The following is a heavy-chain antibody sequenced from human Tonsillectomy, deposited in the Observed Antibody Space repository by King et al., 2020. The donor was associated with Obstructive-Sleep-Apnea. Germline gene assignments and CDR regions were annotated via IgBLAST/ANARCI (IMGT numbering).Heavy chain of an antibody. CDR3: AREVVITLGYFDY. J-gene: IGHJ4*02. Sequence: QLVQSGAEVKKPGSSVKVSCKASGGTFSTYAINWVRQAPGQGLEWMGGIIPILGIANYAQNFQGRVTITAERSTSTAYMELSSLRSEDTAIYYCAREVVITLGYFDYWGQGTLVTVAS. CDR2: IIPILGIA. CDR1: GGTFSTYA. D-gene: IGHD3-22*01. V-gene: IGHV1-69*09.